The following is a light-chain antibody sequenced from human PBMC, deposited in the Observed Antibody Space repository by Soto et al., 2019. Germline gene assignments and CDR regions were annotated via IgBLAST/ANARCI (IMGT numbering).Light chain of an antibody. CDR2: TGS. CDR1: QAIDSW. V-gene: IGKV1-12*01. Sequence: DIQMTQSPSSVSASVGDRVTITCRASQAIDSWLAWYQQKPGEAPKLLIFTGSLLHSGVPPRFSGSGSGTDFTLTISSLQPEDCAIYYCQQYHTWPITFGGGTKVDIK. J-gene: IGKJ4*01. CDR3: QQYHTWPIT.